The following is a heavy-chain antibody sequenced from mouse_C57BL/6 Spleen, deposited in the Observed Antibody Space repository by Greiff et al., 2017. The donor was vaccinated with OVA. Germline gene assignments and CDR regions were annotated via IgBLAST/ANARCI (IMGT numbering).Heavy chain of an antibody. CDR3: ARGNWFDY. CDR2: IDPSDSYT. Sequence: QVQLQQPGAELVKPGASVKLSCKASGYTFTSYWMQWVKQRPGQGLEWIGVIDPSDSYTNYNQKFKGKATLTVDTSSSTAYMQLSSLTSEDSAVYYCARGNWFDYWGQGTTLTVSS. J-gene: IGHJ2*01. CDR1: GYTFTSYW. D-gene: IGHD4-1*01. V-gene: IGHV1-50*01.